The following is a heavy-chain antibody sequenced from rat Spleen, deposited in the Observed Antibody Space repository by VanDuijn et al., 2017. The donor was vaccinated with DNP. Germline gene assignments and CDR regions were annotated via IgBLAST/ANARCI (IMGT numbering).Heavy chain of an antibody. CDR3: ARERAGVDY. J-gene: IGHJ2*01. Sequence: EVQLVESGGDLVQPGRSLKLSCVASGFTFSSYWMFWIRQAPGKGLEWIGEINEDSSTIKYNPSLKDKFTISRDNAQNTLYLQMNKLGSEDTAIYYCARERAGVDYWGQGVKVTVSS. D-gene: IGHD1-2*01. V-gene: IGHV4-2*01. CDR1: GFTFSSYW. CDR2: INEDSSTI.